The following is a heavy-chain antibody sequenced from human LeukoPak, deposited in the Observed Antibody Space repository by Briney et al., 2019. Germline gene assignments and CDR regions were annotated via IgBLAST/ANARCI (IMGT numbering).Heavy chain of an antibody. V-gene: IGHV1-2*02. Sequence: ASVKVSCKASGYTLTCYYLHWVRQAPGQGLEWMGWIHPNSGGTNYAQKFQGRVTMTRDTSISTAYMELSSLRSDDTAVYYCARLAAVPGWGQGTLVTVSS. J-gene: IGHJ1*01. CDR3: ARLAAVPG. D-gene: IGHD6-19*01. CDR2: IHPNSGGT. CDR1: GYTLTCYY.